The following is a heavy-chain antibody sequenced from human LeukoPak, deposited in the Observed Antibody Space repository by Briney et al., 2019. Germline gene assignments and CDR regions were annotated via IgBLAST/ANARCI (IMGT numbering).Heavy chain of an antibody. V-gene: IGHV3-23*01. Sequence: HPGGSLRLSCAASGFTLSSYAMSWVRQAPGKGLEWVSAISGSGGSTYYADSVKGRFTTSRDNSKNTLYLQMNSLRAEDTAVYYCAKVVSYDSSGSYFDYWGQGTLVTVSS. D-gene: IGHD3-22*01. J-gene: IGHJ4*02. CDR3: AKVVSYDSSGSYFDY. CDR1: GFTLSSYA. CDR2: ISGSGGST.